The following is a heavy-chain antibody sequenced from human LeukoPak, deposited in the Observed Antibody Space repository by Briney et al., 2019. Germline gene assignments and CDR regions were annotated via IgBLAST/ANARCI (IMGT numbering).Heavy chain of an antibody. CDR3: ARDPTVTTLSFDI. Sequence: GGSLRLSCSASGFTLSDFPMIWVRQATGKGLEWVSTIFPSNVQIHKADSVKGRFTISRDNDKNSLYLQMNSLRADDTAVYYCARDPTVTTLSFDIWGEGTMVSVSS. V-gene: IGHV3-21*01. CDR1: GFTLSDFP. D-gene: IGHD4-17*01. CDR2: IFPSNVQI. J-gene: IGHJ3*02.